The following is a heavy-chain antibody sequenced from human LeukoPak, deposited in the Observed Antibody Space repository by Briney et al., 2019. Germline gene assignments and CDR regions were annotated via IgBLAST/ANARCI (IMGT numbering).Heavy chain of an antibody. Sequence: SETLSLTCTVSGYSISSGYYWGWIRQPPGKGLEWIGSIYLSGSTYYNPSLKSRVTISVDTSNNQFSLKLSSVTAADTAVYYCAREYDPWGQGTLVTVSS. CDR3: AREYDP. V-gene: IGHV4-38-2*02. CDR2: IYLSGST. J-gene: IGHJ5*02. CDR1: GYSISSGYY.